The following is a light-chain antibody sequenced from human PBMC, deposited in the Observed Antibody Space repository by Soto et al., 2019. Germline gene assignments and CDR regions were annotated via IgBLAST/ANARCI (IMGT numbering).Light chain of an antibody. CDR3: QQYNSYWT. CDR1: QNIRSW. J-gene: IGKJ1*01. CDR2: DAS. Sequence: DFHMTKSPSTLSASVGHRVAITVRASQNIRSWLAWFQQKPGKAPKLLIYDASSLESGVPQRFSGSGSGTEFTLNISSLQPDDFATYYCQQYNSYWTFGQGTKVDI. V-gene: IGKV1-5*01.